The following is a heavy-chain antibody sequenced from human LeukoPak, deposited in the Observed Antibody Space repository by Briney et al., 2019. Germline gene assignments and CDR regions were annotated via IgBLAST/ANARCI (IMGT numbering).Heavy chain of an antibody. CDR3: AKDLGDYSGSYYNCFDP. D-gene: IGHD1-26*01. V-gene: IGHV3-23*01. J-gene: IGHJ5*02. Sequence: GGSLRLSCAASGFTFSSFAMTWVRQAPGKGLQWVSAISGSGVSTHYADSVKGRFTISRDNSKNTLFLQMNRLRAEDTAIYYCAKDLGDYSGSYYNCFDPWGQGTLVTVSS. CDR2: ISGSGVST. CDR1: GFTFSSFA.